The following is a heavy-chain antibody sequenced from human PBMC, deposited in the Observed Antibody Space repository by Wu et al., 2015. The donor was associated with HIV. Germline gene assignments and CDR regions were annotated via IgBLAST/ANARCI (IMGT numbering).Heavy chain of an antibody. J-gene: IGHJ4*02. D-gene: IGHD1-20*01. CDR3: SRGKNNWNFFHY. Sequence: QVQLVQSGAEVKKPGSSVKVSCKASGHSFSSFAITWVRQAPGQGLEWMGGIIPLFDTSHYAQKFRDRVTMTSDTSTSTVYMELKNLRSDDTAVYFCSRGKNNWNFFHYWGQGTLVTVSS. CDR2: IIPLFDTS. CDR1: GHSFSSFA. V-gene: IGHV1-69*05.